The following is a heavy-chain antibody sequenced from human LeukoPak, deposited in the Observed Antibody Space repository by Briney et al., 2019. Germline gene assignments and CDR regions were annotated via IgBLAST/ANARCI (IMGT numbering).Heavy chain of an antibody. CDR1: GFTFSSYW. D-gene: IGHD3-22*01. J-gene: IGHJ4*02. CDR3: AKDWAYSSGYYYFDY. Sequence: GGSLRLSCAASGFTFSSYWMSWVRQAPGKGLEWVANIKQDGSEKYYVDSVKGRFTISRDNAKNSLFLQMNSLRAEDTAVYYCAKDWAYSSGYYYFDYWGQGTLVTVSS. CDR2: IKQDGSEK. V-gene: IGHV3-7*01.